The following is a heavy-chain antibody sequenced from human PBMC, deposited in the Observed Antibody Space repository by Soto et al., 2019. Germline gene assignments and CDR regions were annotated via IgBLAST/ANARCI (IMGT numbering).Heavy chain of an antibody. V-gene: IGHV3-21*01. CDR1: GFTFSSYS. J-gene: IGHJ6*02. Sequence: GGSLRLSCAASGFTFSSYSMNWVRQAPGKGLEWVSSISSSSSYIYYADSVKGRFTISRDNAKNSLYLQMNSPRAEDTAVYYCARDQVGDYGMDVWGQGTTVTVSS. CDR3: ARDQVGDYGMDV. D-gene: IGHD3-16*01. CDR2: ISSSSSYI.